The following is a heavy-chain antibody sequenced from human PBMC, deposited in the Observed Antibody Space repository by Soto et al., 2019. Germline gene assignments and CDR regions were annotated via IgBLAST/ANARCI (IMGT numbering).Heavy chain of an antibody. D-gene: IGHD2-2*01. J-gene: IGHJ4*02. CDR1: GFTFNNYA. V-gene: IGHV3-23*01. CDR2: ITGSGGDT. CDR3: AKLGSSSWSPHYYFDY. Sequence: GGSLRLSCAASGFTFNNYAIGWVRQASGKGLEWVSAITGSGGDTYSADSVKGRFTISRDNSKNTLYLQMNNLRAEDTAIYYCAKLGSSSWSPHYYFDYWGQGNLVTVSS.